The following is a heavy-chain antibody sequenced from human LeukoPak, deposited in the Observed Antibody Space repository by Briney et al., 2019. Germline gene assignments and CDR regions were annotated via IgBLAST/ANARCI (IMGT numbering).Heavy chain of an antibody. CDR3: ARVSSTWYLDY. J-gene: IGHJ4*02. CDR1: GFTFSIYT. D-gene: IGHD6-13*01. V-gene: IGHV3-21*01. Sequence: GGSLRLSCAASGFTFSIYTMNWVRQAPGKGLEWVSSISSGSSDIYYADSVKGRFPISRDNAKNSLYLQMNSLRIEDTAVYYCARVSSTWYLDYWGQGTLVTVSS. CDR2: ISSGSSDI.